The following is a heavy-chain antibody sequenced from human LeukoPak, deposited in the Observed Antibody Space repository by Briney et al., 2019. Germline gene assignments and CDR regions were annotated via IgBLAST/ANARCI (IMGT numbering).Heavy chain of an antibody. D-gene: IGHD3-10*01. J-gene: IGHJ4*02. CDR3: ARSFNYYGSGSYGRGDDC. V-gene: IGHV3-53*05. CDR2: IHSGVST. CDR1: GFTVSSNY. Sequence: GGSLRLSCAASGFTVSSNYTSWVRQAPGKGLEWVSFIHSGVSTYYADSVKGRFTISRDNPKNTVYLQMDSLRAEDTAVYYCARSFNYYGSGSYGRGDDCWGQGTQVTVSS.